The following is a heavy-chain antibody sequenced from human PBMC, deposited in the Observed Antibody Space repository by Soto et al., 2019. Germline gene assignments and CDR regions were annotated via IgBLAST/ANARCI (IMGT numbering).Heavy chain of an antibody. CDR2: IIPIFGTA. V-gene: IGHV1-69*13. J-gene: IGHJ6*02. CDR1: GGTFSSYA. D-gene: IGHD5-18*01. CDR3: ARESTAMANYYYGMDV. Sequence: SVKVSCKASGGTFSSYAISWVRQAPGQGLEWMGGIIPIFGTANYAQKFQGRVTITADESTSTAYMELSSLRSEDTAVYYCARESTAMANYYYGMDVWGQRTKVTVSS.